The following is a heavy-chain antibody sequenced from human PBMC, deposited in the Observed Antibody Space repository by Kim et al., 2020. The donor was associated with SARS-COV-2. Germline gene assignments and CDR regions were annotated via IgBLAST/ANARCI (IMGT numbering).Heavy chain of an antibody. CDR1: GFSFGDYA. D-gene: IGHD4-17*01. J-gene: IGHJ4*02. CDR2: IRGTTYRGTT. Sequence: GGSLRLSCSASGFSFGDYAMSWFRQAPGKGLEWVSLIRGTTYRGTTEYAPPVKGRFTISRDDSRSIAYLQMNSLKTEDTAVYYCTRSYGANTGVPNYWGQGTLVSVSS. CDR3: TRSYGANTGVPNY. V-gene: IGHV3-49*03.